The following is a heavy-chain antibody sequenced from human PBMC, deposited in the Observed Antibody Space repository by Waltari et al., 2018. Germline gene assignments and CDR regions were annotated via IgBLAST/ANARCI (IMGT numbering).Heavy chain of an antibody. Sequence: EVQLVESGGGLVQPGGSLRLSCAASGFTFTSYWMSWVRQAPGKGLEWVANIKHDGSETYYVDSVKGRFTISRDNAKNSLYLQMNSLRAEDTAVYYCAKGLGVSGYDLDYWGQGTLVTVSS. J-gene: IGHJ4*02. V-gene: IGHV3-7*01. CDR3: AKGLGVSGYDLDY. CDR2: IKHDGSET. D-gene: IGHD5-12*01. CDR1: GFTFTSYW.